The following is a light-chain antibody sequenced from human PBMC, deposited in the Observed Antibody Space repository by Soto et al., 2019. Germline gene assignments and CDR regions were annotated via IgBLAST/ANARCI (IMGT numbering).Light chain of an antibody. CDR3: QQYGNSPFT. J-gene: IGKJ3*01. CDR1: QSVSSSY. Sequence: EIVLTQSPGTLSLSPGERATLSCRASQSVSSSYLMWYQQKPGQAPRLLIYGASSRATGIPDRFSGSGSGTDFTLTISRLEPEDFAVYYCQQYGNSPFTFGPGTKVDIK. V-gene: IGKV3-20*01. CDR2: GAS.